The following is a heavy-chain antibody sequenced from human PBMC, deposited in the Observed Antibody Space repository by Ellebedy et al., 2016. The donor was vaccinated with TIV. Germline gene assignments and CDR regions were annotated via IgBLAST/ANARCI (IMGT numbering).Heavy chain of an antibody. CDR2: INTNTGNP. Sequence: AASVKVSCKASGYSFINYAMKWVRQAPGQGREWVGWINTNTGNPTYAQGFTGRFVFSLDTSVSTAYLHISSLKAEDTAVYYCARAAAAGFFWYFDLWGRGTLVTVSS. CDR3: ARAAAAGFFWYFDL. D-gene: IGHD6-13*01. CDR1: GYSFINYA. J-gene: IGHJ2*01. V-gene: IGHV7-4-1*02.